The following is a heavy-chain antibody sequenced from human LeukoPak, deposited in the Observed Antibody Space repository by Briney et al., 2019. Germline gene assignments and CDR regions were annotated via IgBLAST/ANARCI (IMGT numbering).Heavy chain of an antibody. J-gene: IGHJ4*02. V-gene: IGHV3-74*01. D-gene: IGHD1-26*01. CDR3: ARATYRGTSYFDS. CDR2: ISGDESST. Sequence: GGSLRLSCAASGFTFSSYWMHWVRQAPGKGLAWVSRISGDESSTSYADSVKGRFTISRDNAKNTLFLQMNSLRRDDTALYYCARATYRGTSYFDSWGQGTLVTVSS. CDR1: GFTFSSYW.